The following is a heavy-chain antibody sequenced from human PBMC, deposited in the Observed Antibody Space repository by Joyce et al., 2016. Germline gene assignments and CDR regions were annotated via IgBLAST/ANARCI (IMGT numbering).Heavy chain of an antibody. J-gene: IGHJ6*02. CDR3: ARAVVRGYYYYYGMDV. CDR2: INHSGTT. D-gene: IGHD3-10*01. CDR1: GGSFSGYY. Sequence: QVQVQQWGAGLLKPSETLSLTCAVYGGSFSGYYWTWVRQPPGKGLEWIGEINHSGTTNYNPSLKSRLTISVDTYKNQFSLKLSSVTAADTAVYYCARAVVRGYYYYYGMDVWGQGTTVTVSS. V-gene: IGHV4-34*01.